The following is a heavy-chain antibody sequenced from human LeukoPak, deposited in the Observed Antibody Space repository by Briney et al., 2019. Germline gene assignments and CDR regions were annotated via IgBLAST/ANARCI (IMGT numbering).Heavy chain of an antibody. D-gene: IGHD3-16*02. J-gene: IGHJ3*02. Sequence: GGSLRLSCAASGFTFSSYAMHWVRQAPGKGLEWVAVISYDGSNKYYADSVKGRFTISRDNSKNTLYLQMNSLRAEDTAVYYCARDRGLRLGELSLNAFDIWGQGTMVTVSS. CDR2: ISYDGSNK. V-gene: IGHV3-30-3*01. CDR1: GFTFSSYA. CDR3: ARDRGLRLGELSLNAFDI.